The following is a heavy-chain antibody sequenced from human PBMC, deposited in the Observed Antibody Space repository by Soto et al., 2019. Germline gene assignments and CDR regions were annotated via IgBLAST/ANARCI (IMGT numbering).Heavy chain of an antibody. CDR1: VGSIGSSNW. CDR2: IYHSGST. Sequence: SETLSLTCAVSVGSIGSSNWWSWVRQPPGKGLEWIGEIYHSGSTNYNPSLKSRVTISVDKSKNQFSLKLSSVTAADTAVYYCASLAARPFPFDYWGQGTLVTVSS. D-gene: IGHD6-6*01. CDR3: ASLAARPFPFDY. V-gene: IGHV4-4*02. J-gene: IGHJ4*02.